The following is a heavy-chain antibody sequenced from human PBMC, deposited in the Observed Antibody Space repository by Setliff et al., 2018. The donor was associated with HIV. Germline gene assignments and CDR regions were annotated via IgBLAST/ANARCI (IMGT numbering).Heavy chain of an antibody. CDR3: VTGPGGPVGRDPPNGY. Sequence: SETLSLTCNVSGNFISRDIYFWSWIRQPAGKGLEWLGHIYASGVTKDNPSLKSRVIISVDTSRSQFSLTLKSVTAADSAIYYCVTGPGGPVGRDPPNGYWGQGTLVTAPQ. CDR2: IYASGVT. V-gene: IGHV4-61*09. D-gene: IGHD2-8*01. CDR1: GNFISRDIYF. J-gene: IGHJ4*02.